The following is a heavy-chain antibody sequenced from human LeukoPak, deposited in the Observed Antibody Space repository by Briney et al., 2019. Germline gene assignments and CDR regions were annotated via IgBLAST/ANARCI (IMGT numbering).Heavy chain of an antibody. D-gene: IGHD3-3*01. CDR1: GFTFSSYS. J-gene: IGHJ4*02. CDR2: ISGSGGST. V-gene: IGHV3-23*01. CDR3: AKSITTYYDFWSGYYFVSFDY. Sequence: GGSLRLSCAATGFTFSSYSMNWVCQAPGKGLEWVSAISGSGGSTYYADSVKGRFTISRDNSKNTLYLQMNSLRAEDTAVYYCAKSITTYYDFWSGYYFVSFDYWGQGTLVTVSS.